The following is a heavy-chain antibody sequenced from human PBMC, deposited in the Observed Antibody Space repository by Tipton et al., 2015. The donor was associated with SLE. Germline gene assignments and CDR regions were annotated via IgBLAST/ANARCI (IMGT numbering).Heavy chain of an antibody. V-gene: IGHV4-59*01. Sequence: TLSLTCSVSGASISTYYWGWIRQAPGKGLEWVGCMRHSGSTDYNPSLKSRVTMSVDTSKNQLSLNLNSVTAADTAVYYCAREGPGWRLDVWGQGTPVTASS. CDR2: MRHSGST. CDR3: AREGPGWRLDV. D-gene: IGHD5-24*01. CDR1: GASISTYY. J-gene: IGHJ6*02.